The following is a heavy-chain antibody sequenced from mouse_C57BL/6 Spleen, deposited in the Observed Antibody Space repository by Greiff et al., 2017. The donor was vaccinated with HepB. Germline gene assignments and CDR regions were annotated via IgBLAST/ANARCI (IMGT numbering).Heavy chain of an antibody. V-gene: IGHV14-2*01. D-gene: IGHD1-1*01. Sequence: VQLQQSGAELVKPGASVKLSCTASGFNIKDYYMHWVKQRTEQGLEWIGRIDPEDGETKYAPKFQGKATITAATSSNTAYLQRRSLTSEDTAVYSCARYYGSNWYFDVWGTGTTVTVSS. J-gene: IGHJ1*03. CDR2: IDPEDGET. CDR1: GFNIKDYY. CDR3: ARYYGSNWYFDV.